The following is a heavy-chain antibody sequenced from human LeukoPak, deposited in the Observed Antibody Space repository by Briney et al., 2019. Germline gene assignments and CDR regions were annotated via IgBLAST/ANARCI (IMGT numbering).Heavy chain of an antibody. J-gene: IGHJ6*03. Sequence: GGSLRLSCAASGFTFSDYYMSWIRQAPGKGLEWISYIGSSGTTIYYADSVQGRFTISRDNAKNSLYLQMNSLRAGDTAVYYCARDQLERNYYYMDVWGKGTTVTVSS. V-gene: IGHV3-11*04. CDR3: ARDQLERNYYYMDV. CDR2: IGSSGTTI. CDR1: GFTFSDYY. D-gene: IGHD1-1*01.